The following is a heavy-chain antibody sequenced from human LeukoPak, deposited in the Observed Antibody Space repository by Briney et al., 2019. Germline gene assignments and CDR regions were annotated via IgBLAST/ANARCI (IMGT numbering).Heavy chain of an antibody. CDR2: XXXSGGST. V-gene: IGHV3-23*01. Sequence: GGSLRLSCAASGFTFSNYAMSWVRQAPGKGLXXXXXXXXSGGSTYYADSVKGRFTIYRDNSKNTLFLQMNSLRVEDTALYYCSKWGDYDVLTGYYDSDFWGQGTLVTVSS. D-gene: IGHD3-9*01. J-gene: IGHJ4*02. CDR3: SKWGDYDVLTGYYDSDF. CDR1: GFTFSNYA.